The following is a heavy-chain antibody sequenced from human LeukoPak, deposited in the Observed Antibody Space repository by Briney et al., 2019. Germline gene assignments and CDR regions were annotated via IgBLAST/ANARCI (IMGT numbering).Heavy chain of an antibody. V-gene: IGHV4-38-2*02. D-gene: IGHD5-18*01. J-gene: IGHJ4*02. CDR2: LFPTGRT. CDR1: GYSIRSGYY. Sequence: SETLSLTCTVSGYSIRSGYYWGWIRQPPGEGLEWIGSLFPTGRTYYNPSLKSRVTISVDTSMNQFSLKLNSVNVADTAVYYCARLDTAMVQIDYWGQGTLVTVSS. CDR3: ARLDTAMVQIDY.